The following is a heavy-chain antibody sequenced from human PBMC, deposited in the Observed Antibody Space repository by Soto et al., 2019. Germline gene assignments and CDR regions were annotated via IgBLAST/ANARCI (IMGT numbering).Heavy chain of an antibody. CDR2: ISYDGSNK. CDR3: ARDELSHYWYFDL. J-gene: IGHJ2*01. V-gene: IGHV3-30*04. Sequence: GGSLRLSCAASGFTFSSYAMHWVRQAPGKGLEWVAVISYDGSNKYYADSVKGRFTISRDNSKNTLYLQMNSLRAEDTAVYYCARDELSHYWYFDLWGRGTLVTVSS. CDR1: GFTFSSYA. D-gene: IGHD3-16*02.